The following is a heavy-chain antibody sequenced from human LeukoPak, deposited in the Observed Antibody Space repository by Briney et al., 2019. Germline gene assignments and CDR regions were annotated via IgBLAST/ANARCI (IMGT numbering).Heavy chain of an antibody. J-gene: IGHJ4*02. V-gene: IGHV3-66*01. CDR3: AREPPGGGFDY. CDR2: VYSGGNT. D-gene: IGHD3-16*01. CDR1: GFTVSSDY. Sequence: GGSLRLSCTASGFTVSSDYMSWVRQAPGKGLEWVSVVYSGGNTYYADSVKGRFTISRDNSKNTLYLQMNSLRAKDTAVYYCAREPPGGGFDYWGQGTLVTVSS.